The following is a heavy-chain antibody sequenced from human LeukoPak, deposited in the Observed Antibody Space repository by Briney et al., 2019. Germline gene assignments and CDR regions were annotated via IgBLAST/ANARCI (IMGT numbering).Heavy chain of an antibody. V-gene: IGHV5-51*01. CDR1: GYLFTNYW. J-gene: IGHJ4*02. D-gene: IGHD3-22*01. CDR3: ARIGASGSSRVGYFDY. CDR2: IDPGDSDT. Sequence: GESLQISCQGSGYLFTNYWIGRVRQLPGKGLEWMGIIDPGDSDTRYSPSFQGQITISADKSISTAYLQWSSLKASDTAMYYCARIGASGSSRVGYFDYWGQGTLVTVSS.